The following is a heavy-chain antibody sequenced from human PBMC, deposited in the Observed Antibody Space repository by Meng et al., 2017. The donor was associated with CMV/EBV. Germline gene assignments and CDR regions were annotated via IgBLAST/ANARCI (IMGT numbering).Heavy chain of an antibody. CDR2: ISYDGSNK. CDR1: GFTFSSYA. D-gene: IGHD5-18*01. Sequence: GESLKISCAASGFTFSSYAMHWVRQAPGKGLEWVAVISYDGSNKYYADSVKGRFTISRDNSKNTLYLQMNSLRAEDTAVYYCARDRSSYYYYYGMDVWGQGTTVTVS. J-gene: IGHJ6*02. CDR3: ARDRSSYYYYYGMDV. V-gene: IGHV3-30*04.